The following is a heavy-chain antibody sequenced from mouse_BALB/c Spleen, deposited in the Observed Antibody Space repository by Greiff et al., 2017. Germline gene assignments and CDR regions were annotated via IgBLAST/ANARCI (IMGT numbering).Heavy chain of an antibody. CDR3: ARERGNRLAWFAY. V-gene: IGHV5-4*02. J-gene: IGHJ3*01. D-gene: IGHD2-14*01. Sequence: EVQGVESGGGLVKPGGSLKLSCAASGFTFSDYYMYWVRQTPEKRLEWVATISDGGSYTYYPDSVKGRFTISRDNAKNNLYLQMSRLKSEDTAMYYCARERGNRLAWFAYWGQGTLVTVSA. CDR2: ISDGGSYT. CDR1: GFTFSDYY.